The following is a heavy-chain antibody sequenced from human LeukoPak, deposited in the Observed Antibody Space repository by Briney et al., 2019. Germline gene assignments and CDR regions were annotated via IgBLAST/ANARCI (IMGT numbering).Heavy chain of an antibody. D-gene: IGHD3-22*01. Sequence: GGSLRLSCAASGFTFSSYSMNWVRQAPGKGLEWVSSISCSSSYIYYADSVKGRFTISRDNAKNSLYLQMNSLRAEDTAVYYCARDTDYYDSSGYDWGQGTLVTVSS. CDR2: ISCSSSYI. CDR3: ARDTDYYDSSGYD. J-gene: IGHJ1*01. CDR1: GFTFSSYS. V-gene: IGHV3-21*01.